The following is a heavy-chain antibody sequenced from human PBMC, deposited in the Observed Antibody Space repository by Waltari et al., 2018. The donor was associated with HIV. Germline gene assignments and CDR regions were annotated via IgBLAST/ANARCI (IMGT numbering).Heavy chain of an antibody. D-gene: IGHD4-17*01. CDR1: GNNFAGYW. CDR3: ARRKGDYRTAFDI. J-gene: IGHJ3*02. CDR2: IYPGDSDA. V-gene: IGHV5-51*01. Sequence: EEKLVQSGAEVKEPGESLKISCKSLGNNFAGYWVGWVCQMPGKGLEWVGVIYPGDSDAVYSPSFQGRVIMSTDSSISTVYLQWSSLRASDTAMYYCARRKGDYRTAFDIWGQGTMVTASS.